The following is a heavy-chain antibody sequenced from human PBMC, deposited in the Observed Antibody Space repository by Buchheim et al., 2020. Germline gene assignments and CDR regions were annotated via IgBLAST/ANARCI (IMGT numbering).Heavy chain of an antibody. V-gene: IGHV3-30-3*01. J-gene: IGHJ4*02. Sequence: QVQLVESGGGVVQPGRSLRLSCAASGFTFSSYAMHWVRQAPGKGLEWVAVISYDGSNKYYADSVKGRFTISRDNSKNKLYLQMNSLRAEDTAVYYCARDSAQGGVDYWGQGTL. CDR2: ISYDGSNK. CDR1: GFTFSSYA. CDR3: ARDSAQGGVDY. D-gene: IGHD3-16*01.